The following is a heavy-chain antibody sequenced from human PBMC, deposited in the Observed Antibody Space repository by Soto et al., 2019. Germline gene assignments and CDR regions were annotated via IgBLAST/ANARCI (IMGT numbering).Heavy chain of an antibody. CDR3: ARDFQYRGRDGYNWGY. D-gene: IGHD5-12*01. CDR1: GGTFSSYA. CDR2: IIPIFGTA. V-gene: IGHV1-69*12. Sequence: QVQLVQSGAEVKKPGSSVKVSCKASGGTFSSYAISCVRQAPGQGLEWMGGIIPIFGTANYAQKFQGRVTITADESTSTAYMELSSLRSEDTAVYYCARDFQYRGRDGYNWGYWGQGTLVTVSS. J-gene: IGHJ4*02.